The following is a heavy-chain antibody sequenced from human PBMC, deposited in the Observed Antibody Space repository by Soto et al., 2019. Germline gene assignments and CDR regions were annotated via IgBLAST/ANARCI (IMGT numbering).Heavy chain of an antibody. CDR2: IYYSGST. Sequence: SETLSLTCTVSGGSISSYYWSWIRQPPGKGLEWIGYIYYSGSTNYNPSLKSRVTISVDTSKNQFSLKLSSVTAADTAVYYCARELRYFDWRPSDGYYYYMDVWGKGTTVTVSS. CDR3: ARELRYFDWRPSDGYYYYMDV. J-gene: IGHJ6*03. CDR1: GGSISSYY. D-gene: IGHD3-9*01. V-gene: IGHV4-59*01.